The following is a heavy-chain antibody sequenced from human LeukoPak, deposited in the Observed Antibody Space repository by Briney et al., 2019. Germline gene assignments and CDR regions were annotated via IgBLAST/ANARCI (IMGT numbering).Heavy chain of an antibody. D-gene: IGHD2-2*01. CDR3: ARDGPTAAPFDY. J-gene: IGHJ4*02. CDR2: INPSGGST. CDR1: GQRFTSYD. Sequence: ASVKVSCKASGQRFTSYDMHWVRQAPGQGLEWMGIINPSGGSTSYAQRFQGRVAMTRDTSTTTVYMEVNSLTSEDTAVYFCARDGPTAAPFDYWGQGTLVTVSS. V-gene: IGHV1-46*01.